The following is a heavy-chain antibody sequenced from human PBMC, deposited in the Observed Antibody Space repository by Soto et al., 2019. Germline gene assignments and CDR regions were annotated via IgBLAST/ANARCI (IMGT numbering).Heavy chain of an antibody. J-gene: IGHJ6*02. V-gene: IGHV4-31*03. CDR2: IYYSGST. CDR3: ARARAHLDYGMDV. Sequence: SETLSLTCTVSGGSISSGGYYWSWIRQHPGKGLEWIGYIYYSGSTYYNPSLKSRVTISVDTSKNQFSLKLSSVTAADTAVYYCARARAHLDYGMDVWGQGTKVTVSS. CDR1: GGSISSGGYY.